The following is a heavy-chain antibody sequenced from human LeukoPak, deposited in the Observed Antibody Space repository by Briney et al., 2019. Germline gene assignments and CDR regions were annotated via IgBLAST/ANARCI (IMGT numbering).Heavy chain of an antibody. V-gene: IGHV3-30*04. D-gene: IGHD3-10*01. CDR2: ISYDGSNK. J-gene: IGHJ4*02. CDR1: GFTFSSYA. Sequence: GGSLRLSCAASGFTFSSYAMHWVRQAPGKGLEWVAVISYDGSNKYYADSVKGRFTISRDNSKKTLYLQMNSLRAEDTAVYYWARDPYYYGSGSSLGYFYYWGQGTLVTVSS. CDR3: ARDPYYYGSGSSLGYFYY.